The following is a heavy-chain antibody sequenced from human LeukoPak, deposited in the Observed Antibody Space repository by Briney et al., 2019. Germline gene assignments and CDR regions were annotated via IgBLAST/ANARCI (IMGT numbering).Heavy chain of an antibody. Sequence: GGSLRPSCAASGLPFSSYAMSWIRQAPGKGLEWLSAISPTTGTTFYADSVKGRFTISRDNSRGTLYLQMNGLRAEDTAKYYCATKPTNGDRYFDYWGQGALVTVSS. CDR2: ISPTTGTT. J-gene: IGHJ4*02. CDR1: GLPFSSYA. CDR3: ATKPTNGDRYFDY. V-gene: IGHV3-23*01. D-gene: IGHD4-17*01.